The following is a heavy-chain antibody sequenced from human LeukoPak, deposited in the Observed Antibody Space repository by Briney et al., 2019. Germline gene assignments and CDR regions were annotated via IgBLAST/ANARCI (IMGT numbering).Heavy chain of an antibody. CDR2: IYYSGST. CDR1: GGSISSGGYY. V-gene: IGHV4-31*03. J-gene: IGHJ4*02. CDR3: ARNKRMATISPYFDY. D-gene: IGHD5-12*01. Sequence: PSETLSLTCTVSGGSISSGGYYWSWIRQHPGKGLEWIGYIYYSGSTYYNPSLKSRVTISVDTSKNQFSLKLSSVTAAGTAVYYCARNKRMATISPYFDYWGQGTLVTVSS.